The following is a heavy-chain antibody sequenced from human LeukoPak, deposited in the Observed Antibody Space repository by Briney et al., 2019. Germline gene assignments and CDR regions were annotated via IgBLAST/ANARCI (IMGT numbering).Heavy chain of an antibody. Sequence: PGGSLRLSCAASGFTVSSNYMSWVRQAPGKGLEWVSVIYSGGTTYYAGSVEGRFTISRDNSKNTLYLQMNSLRAEDTAVYYCARVDYGDDQYFQHWGQGTLVTVS. V-gene: IGHV3-53*01. D-gene: IGHD4-17*01. CDR3: ARVDYGDDQYFQH. CDR2: IYSGGTT. J-gene: IGHJ1*01. CDR1: GFTVSSNY.